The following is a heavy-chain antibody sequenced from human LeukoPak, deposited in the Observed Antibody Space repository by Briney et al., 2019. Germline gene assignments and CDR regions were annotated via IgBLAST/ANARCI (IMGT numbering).Heavy chain of an antibody. CDR2: INSNGGST. CDR3: TREGVDVFDI. Sequence: GGSLRLSCSASGFTFRNYAMHWVRQAPGKGLEFVSSINSNGGSTYYADSVKGRYIISRDNSKNTLYLQMSSLRAEDTAVYYCTREGVDVFDIWGQGTMVTVSS. V-gene: IGHV3-64D*09. D-gene: IGHD3-10*01. CDR1: GFTFRNYA. J-gene: IGHJ3*02.